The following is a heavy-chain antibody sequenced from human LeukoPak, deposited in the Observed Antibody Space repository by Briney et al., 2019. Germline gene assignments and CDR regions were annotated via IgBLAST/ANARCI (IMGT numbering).Heavy chain of an antibody. CDR1: GYSFTTYW. Sequence: GESLNISCKGSGYSFTTYWIGWVRQLPGKGLEWMGIIYPGNSDTRYSPSFQGQVTISADKSISTAYLQWSSLKASDTAMYYCARHLATRHVDTWGQGTLVTVSS. J-gene: IGHJ5*02. CDR3: ARHLATRHVDT. CDR2: IYPGNSDT. V-gene: IGHV5-51*01. D-gene: IGHD5-24*01.